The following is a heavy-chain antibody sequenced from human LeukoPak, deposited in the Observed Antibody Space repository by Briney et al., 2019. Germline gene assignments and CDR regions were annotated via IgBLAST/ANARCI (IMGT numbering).Heavy chain of an antibody. CDR3: ARVIRSGWEGELSD. J-gene: IGHJ4*02. CDR2: ISSSGSYI. Sequence: GGSLRLSCAASGFTFSTYGMNWVRQAPGKGLEWVSSISSSGSYIYYADSVKGRFTISRDNAKNSPYLQMNSLRAEDTAVYYCARVIRSGWEGELSDWGQGTLVTVSS. CDR1: GFTFSTYG. D-gene: IGHD6-25*01. V-gene: IGHV3-21*01.